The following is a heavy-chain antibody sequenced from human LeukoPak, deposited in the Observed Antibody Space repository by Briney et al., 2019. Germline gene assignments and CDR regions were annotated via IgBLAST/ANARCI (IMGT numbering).Heavy chain of an antibody. CDR3: ATCIDGYKKWFDP. D-gene: IGHD5-24*01. CDR2: IYYGGNT. CDR1: DDSISSTVYY. Sequence: SETLSPTCTVSDDSISSTVYYWRWTPQPPGKWLEWIGRIYYGGNTYYNPPHKSRVTISADTSKKQCALKLSSVTAADTAVYYCATCIDGYKKWFDPWGQGTLVTVSS. J-gene: IGHJ5*02. V-gene: IGHV4-39*01.